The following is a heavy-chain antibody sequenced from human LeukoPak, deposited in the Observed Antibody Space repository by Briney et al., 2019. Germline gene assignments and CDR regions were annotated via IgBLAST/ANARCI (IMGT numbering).Heavy chain of an antibody. J-gene: IGHJ4*02. CDR3: AREKYDILTGYSPYFFDY. Sequence: KPGGSVRLSCADSGFTFSSYSMNWVRQAPGKGLEWVSSISSSSSYIYYADSVEGRFTISRDNAKNSLYLQMNSLGAEDTAVYYCAREKYDILTGYSPYFFDYWGQGTLVTVSS. CDR1: GFTFSSYS. CDR2: ISSSSSYI. D-gene: IGHD3-9*01. V-gene: IGHV3-21*01.